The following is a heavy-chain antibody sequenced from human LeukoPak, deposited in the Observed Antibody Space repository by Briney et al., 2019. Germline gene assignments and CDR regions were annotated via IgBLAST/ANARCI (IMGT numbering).Heavy chain of an antibody. D-gene: IGHD3-10*01. CDR2: INGDGSTT. V-gene: IGHV3-74*03. Sequence: GGSLRLSCTASGFTFSTYWINWVRQSPGKGLVWVALINGDGSTTTHADSVKGRFTISRDNAKNTAYLQMNSLRDEDTAVYHCARDYAGSPDYWGQGTLVTVSA. J-gene: IGHJ4*02. CDR3: ARDYAGSPDY. CDR1: GFTFSTYW.